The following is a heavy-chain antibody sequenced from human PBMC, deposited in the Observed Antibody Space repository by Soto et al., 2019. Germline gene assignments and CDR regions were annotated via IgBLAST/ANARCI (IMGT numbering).Heavy chain of an antibody. CDR3: ARGKDLPYYYYGLEV. Sequence: GASVKVSCKPSGYPFTNFFLHWVRQAPGQGLEWVGLINPSDGTTIYPQKFQGRVTMTRDTSTNTAYMELSSLRSEDTAVYFCARGKDLPYYYYGLEVWGQGTTVT. CDR2: INPSDGTT. V-gene: IGHV1-46*01. J-gene: IGHJ6*02. CDR1: GYPFTNFF. D-gene: IGHD2-15*01.